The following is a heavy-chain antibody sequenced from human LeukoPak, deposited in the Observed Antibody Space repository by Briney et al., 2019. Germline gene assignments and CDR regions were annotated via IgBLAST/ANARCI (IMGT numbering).Heavy chain of an antibody. V-gene: IGHV3-48*03. Sequence: GGSLRLSRAASGFTFSSYEMNWVRQAPGKGLEWVSYISSSGSTIYYADSVKGRFTISRDNAKKSLFLQMNSLRAEDTAVYYCARATTYDILTGYSDYWGQGTLVTVSS. D-gene: IGHD3-9*01. CDR3: ARATTYDILTGYSDY. J-gene: IGHJ4*02. CDR2: ISSSGSTI. CDR1: GFTFSSYE.